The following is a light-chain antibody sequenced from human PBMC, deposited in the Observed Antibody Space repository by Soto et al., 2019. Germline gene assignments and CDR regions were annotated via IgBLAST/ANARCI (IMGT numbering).Light chain of an antibody. Sequence: QSALTQPASVSGSPGQSITISCTGTSSDVGTYNLVSWYQHHPGKAPKNMIYEVSKRPSGVSYRFSGSKSGNTASLTISGLQAEDEADYYGCAYAGSSTFVIFGGGTKLTVL. J-gene: IGLJ2*01. CDR3: CAYAGSSTFVI. CDR1: SSDVGTYNL. V-gene: IGLV2-23*02. CDR2: EVS.